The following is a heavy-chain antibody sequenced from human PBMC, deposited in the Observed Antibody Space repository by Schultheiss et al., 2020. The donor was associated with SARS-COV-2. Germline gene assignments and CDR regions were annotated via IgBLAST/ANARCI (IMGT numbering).Heavy chain of an antibody. D-gene: IGHD6-19*01. CDR1: GYTFTTYD. V-gene: IGHV1-2*02. CDR3: ARDVGAVAVDY. CDR2: INPNSGGT. J-gene: IGHJ4*02. Sequence: ASVKVSCKASGYTFTTYDINWVRQATGQGLEWMGWINPNSGGTNYAQKFQGRVTMTRDTSISTAYMELSRLRSDDTAVYYCARDVGAVAVDYWGQGTLVTV.